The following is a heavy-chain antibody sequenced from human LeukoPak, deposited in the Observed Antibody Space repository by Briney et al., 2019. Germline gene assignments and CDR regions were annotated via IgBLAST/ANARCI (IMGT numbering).Heavy chain of an antibody. J-gene: IGHJ4*02. V-gene: IGHV4-4*07. D-gene: IGHD3-10*01. CDR3: ARGPSYYGSGSYSY. CDR2: IYTSGST. Sequence: SETLSLTCTVSGGSISSYYWSWIRQPAGKGLEWIGRIYTSGSTNYNPSLKSRVTISVDKSKNQFSLTLSSVTAADTAVYYCARGPSYYGSGSYSYWGQGTLVTVSS. CDR1: GGSISSYY.